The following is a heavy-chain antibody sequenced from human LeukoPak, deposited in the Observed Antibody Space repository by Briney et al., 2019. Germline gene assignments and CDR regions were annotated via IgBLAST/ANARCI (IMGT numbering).Heavy chain of an antibody. J-gene: IGHJ3*02. Sequence: GGSLRLSCAASGFTFSSYEMNWVRQAPGKGLEWVSYTSSSGSTIYYADSVEGRFTISRDNSKNSLYLQINSLRAEDTAVYYCARGHVTVSAHDDAFDIWGQGTMVTVSS. D-gene: IGHD5/OR15-5a*01. CDR3: ARGHVTVSAHDDAFDI. CDR2: TSSSGSTI. V-gene: IGHV3-48*03. CDR1: GFTFSSYE.